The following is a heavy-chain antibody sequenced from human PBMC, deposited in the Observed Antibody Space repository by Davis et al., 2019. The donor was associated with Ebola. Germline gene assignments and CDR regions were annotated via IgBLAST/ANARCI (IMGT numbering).Heavy chain of an antibody. CDR3: ARDRGAWWELPGSMLAFDV. CDR1: GYTFTTYG. V-gene: IGHV1-18*04. Sequence: ASVKVSCKASGYTFTTYGINWVRQAPGQGLEWMGWISVYNGHTNSAQKVQDRLTMTTDTSTTTAYMELRSLTSDDTAIYYCARDRGAWWELPGSMLAFDVWGRGTMVTVSS. CDR2: ISVYNGHT. D-gene: IGHD1-26*01. J-gene: IGHJ3*01.